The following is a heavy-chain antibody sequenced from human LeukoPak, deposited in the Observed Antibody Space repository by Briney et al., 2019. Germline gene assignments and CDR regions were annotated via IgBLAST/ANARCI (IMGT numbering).Heavy chain of an antibody. CDR2: MNPNSGNT. J-gene: IGHJ6*02. D-gene: IGHD1-26*01. V-gene: IGHV1-8*01. Sequence: ASVKVSCKASGYTFTSYDINWVRQATEQGLEWMGWMNPNSGNTGYAQKFQGRVTMTRNTSISTAYMELSSLRSEDTAVYYCARGPSGSSPFWGMDVWGQGTTVTVSS. CDR1: GYTFTSYD. CDR3: ARGPSGSSPFWGMDV.